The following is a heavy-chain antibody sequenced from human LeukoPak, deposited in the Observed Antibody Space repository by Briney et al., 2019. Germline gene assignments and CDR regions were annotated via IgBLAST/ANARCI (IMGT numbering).Heavy chain of an antibody. CDR3: ARDVSPTVVTPEFDY. V-gene: IGHV3-23*01. D-gene: IGHD4-23*01. J-gene: IGHJ4*02. Sequence: GGSLRLSCAASGFTFSSYAMSWVRQAPGKGLEWVSAISGSGGSTYYAESVKGRFTISRDNSKNTLYLQMNSLRAEDTAVYYCARDVSPTVVTPEFDYWGQGTLVTVSS. CDR2: ISGSGGST. CDR1: GFTFSSYA.